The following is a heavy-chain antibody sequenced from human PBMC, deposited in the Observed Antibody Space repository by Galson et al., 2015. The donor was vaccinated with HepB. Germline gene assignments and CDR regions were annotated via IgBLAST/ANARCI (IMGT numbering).Heavy chain of an antibody. D-gene: IGHD1-14*01. V-gene: IGHV4-59*08. CDR2: IYYSGST. CDR1: GGSISSYY. J-gene: IGHJ4*02. CDR3: ARHLRRMPPSVFDY. Sequence: LSLTCTVSGGSISSYYWSWIRQPPGKGLEWIGYIYYSGSTNYNPSLKSRVTISVDTSKNQFSLKLSSVTAADTAVYYCARHLRRMPPSVFDYWGQGTLVTVSS.